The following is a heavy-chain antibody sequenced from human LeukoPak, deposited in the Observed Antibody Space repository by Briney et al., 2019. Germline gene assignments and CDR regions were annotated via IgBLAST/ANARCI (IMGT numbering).Heavy chain of an antibody. V-gene: IGHV3-74*01. D-gene: IGHD3-22*01. CDR1: GFTFDDYG. Sequence: GGSLRLSCAASGFTFDDYGMSWVRQAPGKGLVWVSRINSDGSSTSYADSVKGRFTISRDNAKNTLYLQMNSLRAEDTAVYYCARVGYDSSGYYEYYFDYWGQGTLVTVSS. J-gene: IGHJ4*02. CDR2: INSDGSST. CDR3: ARVGYDSSGYYEYYFDY.